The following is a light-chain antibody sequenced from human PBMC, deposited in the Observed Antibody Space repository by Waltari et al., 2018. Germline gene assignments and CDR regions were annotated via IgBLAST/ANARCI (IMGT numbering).Light chain of an antibody. CDR2: DTS. J-gene: IGKJ4*01. V-gene: IGKV3-20*01. CDR1: QTVRTTY. Sequence: EIVLTQSPGTLSLSPGERATLSCRASQTVRTTYLAWYQQKPGQAPTRLIYDTSSRATGIPDRFSGSGSGTDFSLTISCLEPEDFAVYYCQQYDISPLTFGGGTKVETK. CDR3: QQYDISPLT.